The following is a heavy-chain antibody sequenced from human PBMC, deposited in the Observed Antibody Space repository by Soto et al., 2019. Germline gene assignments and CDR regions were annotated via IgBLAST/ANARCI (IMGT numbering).Heavy chain of an antibody. D-gene: IGHD3-3*01. CDR1: GFTFSSYD. CDR2: IGTAGDT. J-gene: IGHJ4*02. CDR3: ARAGYDFWSGYCDY. V-gene: IGHV3-13*01. Sequence: PGGSLRLSCAASGFTFSSYDMHWVRQATGKGLEWVSAIGTAGDTYYPGSVKGRFTISRENAKNSLYLQMNSLRAEDTAVYYCARAGYDFWSGYCDYWGQGTLVTVSS.